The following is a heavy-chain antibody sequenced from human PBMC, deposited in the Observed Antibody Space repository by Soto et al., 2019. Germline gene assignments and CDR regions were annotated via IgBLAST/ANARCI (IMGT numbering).Heavy chain of an antibody. J-gene: IGHJ6*02. CDR3: ARGGEQELVLDSYYAMDV. D-gene: IGHD3-10*01. Sequence: EVQLVESGGGLVKPGGSLRLSCAASGFTFNASNMNWVRQAPGKGLEWVSSITSTSLYIYYTDSIKGRFTISRDNAKNSLYLQMDSLRAEDTAVYYCARGGEQELVLDSYYAMDVWGQGTTVTVSS. CDR2: ITSTSLYI. V-gene: IGHV3-21*01. CDR1: GFTFNASN.